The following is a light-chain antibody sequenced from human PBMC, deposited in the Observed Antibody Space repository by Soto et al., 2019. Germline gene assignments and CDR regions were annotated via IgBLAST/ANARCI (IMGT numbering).Light chain of an antibody. Sequence: EIVLTQSPGTLSLSPGERATLSCRASQSVSSSYLAWYQQKPGQAPRLLIYGASSRATGIPDRFSGSGSGTDFTLTISRLEPEDFAVYYCQKYGSSFMYTFGQGTKLEIK. J-gene: IGKJ2*01. CDR1: QSVSSSY. V-gene: IGKV3-20*01. CDR3: QKYGSSFMYT. CDR2: GAS.